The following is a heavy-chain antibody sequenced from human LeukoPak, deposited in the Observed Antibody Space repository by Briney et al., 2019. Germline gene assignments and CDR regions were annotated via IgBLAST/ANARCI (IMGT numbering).Heavy chain of an antibody. CDR2: IIPILGIA. D-gene: IGHD4-17*01. Sequence: GSSVKVSCKASGGTFSSYAISWVRQAPGQGREGMGRIIPILGIANYAQKFQGRVTITADKSTSTAYMELSSLRSEDTAVYYCARDDYGDYGSKSGWGQGTLVTVSS. CDR1: GGTFSSYA. CDR3: ARDDYGDYGSKSG. V-gene: IGHV1-69*04. J-gene: IGHJ4*02.